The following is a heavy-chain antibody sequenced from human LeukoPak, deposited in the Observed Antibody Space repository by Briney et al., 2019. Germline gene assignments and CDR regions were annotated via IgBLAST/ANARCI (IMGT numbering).Heavy chain of an antibody. J-gene: IGHJ4*02. CDR1: GGSISSGGYY. Sequence: SETLSLTCTVSGGSISSGGYYWSWIRQHPGKGLEWIGYIYYSGSTYYNPSLKSRVTISVDTSKNQFSLKLSSVTAADTAVYYCARGGPYYYDSSGYCLDYWGQGTLVTVSS. V-gene: IGHV4-31*03. CDR3: ARGGPYYYDSSGYCLDY. D-gene: IGHD3-22*01. CDR2: IYYSGST.